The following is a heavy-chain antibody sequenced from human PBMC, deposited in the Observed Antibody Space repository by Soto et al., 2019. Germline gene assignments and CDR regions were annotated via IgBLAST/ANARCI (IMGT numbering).Heavy chain of an antibody. CDR3: AGRTVTTTYYYYYMDV. J-gene: IGHJ6*03. CDR1: GGSISSSSYY. CDR2: IYYSGST. D-gene: IGHD4-4*01. Sequence: SETLSLTCTVSGGSISSSSYYWGWIRQPPGKGLEWIGSIYYSGSTYYNPSLKSRVTISVDTSKNQFSLKLSSVTAADTAVYYCAGRTVTTTYYYYYMDVWGKGTTVTVSS. V-gene: IGHV4-39*01.